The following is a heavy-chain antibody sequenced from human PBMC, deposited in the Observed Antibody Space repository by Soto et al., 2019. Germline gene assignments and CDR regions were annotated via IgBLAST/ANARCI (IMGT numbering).Heavy chain of an antibody. Sequence: ASVKVSCKVSGGTFSNYAIDWVRLAPGHGLEWMGGIVPIFGTTYYTQKFQGRATIIADDSTTTAYLEMSSLRSDDTAIYYCARVKALPGPSIFHALDVWG. D-gene: IGHD3-9*01. J-gene: IGHJ6*02. CDR2: IVPIFGTT. CDR1: GGTFSNYA. V-gene: IGHV1-69*13. CDR3: ARVKALPGPSIFHALDV.